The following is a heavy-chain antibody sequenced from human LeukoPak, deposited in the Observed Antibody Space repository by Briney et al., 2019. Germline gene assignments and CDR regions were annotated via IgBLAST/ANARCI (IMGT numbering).Heavy chain of an antibody. CDR3: ARNNTLMMYPRGGEDKGFDY. J-gene: IGHJ4*02. V-gene: IGHV4-39*01. Sequence: SETLSLTCTVSGGSISSGSYYWGWIRQPPGKGLEWIASIYYSGSTHYNPSLKSRVTISVDTAKNEFSLKLSSVTAADTAVYYCARNNTLMMYPRGGEDKGFDYRGQGTLVTVSS. CDR1: GGSISSGSYY. D-gene: IGHD2-8*01. CDR2: IYYSGST.